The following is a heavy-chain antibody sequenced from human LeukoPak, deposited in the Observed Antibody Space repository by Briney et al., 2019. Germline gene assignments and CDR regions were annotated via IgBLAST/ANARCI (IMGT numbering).Heavy chain of an antibody. V-gene: IGHV3-23*01. CDR3: AKGRYISGWYGDY. D-gene: IGHD6-19*01. CDR2: ISGSGGST. J-gene: IGHJ4*02. Sequence: PGGSLRLSCAASGFTFSSYAMSWVRQAPGKGLEWVSTISGSGGSTYYADSVKGRFTVSRDYSKNPLYLQMNSLRAEDTALYYCAKGRYISGWYGDYWGQGTLVTVSS. CDR1: GFTFSSYA.